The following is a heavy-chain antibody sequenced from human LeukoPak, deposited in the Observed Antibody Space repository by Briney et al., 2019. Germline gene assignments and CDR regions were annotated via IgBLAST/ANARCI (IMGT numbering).Heavy chain of an antibody. CDR3: ARDYYHGFSTYRP. CDR2: IYYSGST. Sequence: SETLSLTCTVSGGSISSYYWSWIRQPPGKGLEWIGYIYYSGSTNYNPSLKSRVTISVDTSKNQFSLKLSSVTAADTAVYHCARDYYHGFSTYRPWGQGTLVTVSS. CDR1: GGSISSYY. J-gene: IGHJ5*02. D-gene: IGHD3-10*01. V-gene: IGHV4-59*01.